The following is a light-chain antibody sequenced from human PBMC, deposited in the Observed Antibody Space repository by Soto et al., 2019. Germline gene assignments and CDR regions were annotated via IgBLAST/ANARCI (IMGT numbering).Light chain of an antibody. V-gene: IGKV3-20*01. J-gene: IGKJ5*01. CDR1: QSVSSQ. CDR2: DVS. CDR3: QQYGSSPIA. Sequence: EIVLTQSPATLSLSPGERATLSCRASQSVSSQLAWYQQKPGQAPRLLMYDVSSRATGTPDRFSGSGSGTDFTLTINRLEPEDFAVYYCQQYGSSPIAFGQGTRLEIK.